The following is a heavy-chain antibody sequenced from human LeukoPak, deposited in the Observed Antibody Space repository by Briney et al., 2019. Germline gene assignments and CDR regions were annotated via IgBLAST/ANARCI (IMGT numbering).Heavy chain of an antibody. Sequence: GRSLRLSCAASGFTFNDYTMQWVRQAPGKGLEWVALLPPDGSYQYYADSLKGRFTISRDNFKNALYLQMNSLRFEDTAVYYCARGLHDRSWYGAHWGQGTLLSVSS. J-gene: IGHJ4*02. V-gene: IGHV3-30*04. CDR1: GFTFNDYT. D-gene: IGHD6-13*01. CDR3: ARGLHDRSWYGAH. CDR2: LPPDGSYQ.